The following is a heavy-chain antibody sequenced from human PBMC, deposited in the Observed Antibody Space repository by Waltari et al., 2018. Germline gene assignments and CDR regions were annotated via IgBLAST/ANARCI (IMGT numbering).Heavy chain of an antibody. Sequence: QLQESGPGLVKPSATLSLTCSVSGFSMTRPYWAWIRQPPGKGLEWIGSVFHTGSPSSNPSLKSRVTISVDSSKNQFTLRLTAVTAADTAVYYCAGEKARYGFDVWGQGTTVTVSS. CDR1: GFSMTRPY. CDR2: VFHTGSP. J-gene: IGHJ6*02. V-gene: IGHV4-38-2*02. CDR3: AGEKARYGFDV.